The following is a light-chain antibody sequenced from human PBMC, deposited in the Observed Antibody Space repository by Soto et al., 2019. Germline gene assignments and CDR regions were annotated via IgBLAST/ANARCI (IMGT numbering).Light chain of an antibody. V-gene: IGKV1-5*01. Sequence: DIQMTQSPSTLSASVGDRVTVTCRASQSISRWLAWLQQKPGKAPRLLMYGVSTLYSGVPSRFSGSGYGAEFTLTISSLQPDDFATYYCHQYAVCPSSFGQGTKVEMK. CDR1: QSISRW. CDR3: HQYAVCPSS. J-gene: IGKJ1*01. CDR2: GVS.